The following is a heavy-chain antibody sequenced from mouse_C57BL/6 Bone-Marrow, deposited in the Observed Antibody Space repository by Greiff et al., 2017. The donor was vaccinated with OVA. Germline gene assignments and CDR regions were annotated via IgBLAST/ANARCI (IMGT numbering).Heavy chain of an antibody. V-gene: IGHV1-7*01. CDR1: GYTFTSYW. J-gene: IGHJ4*01. CDR2: INPSSGYT. CDR3: ARHGLMVSYAMGG. D-gene: IGHD2-2*01. Sequence: VQLQQSGAELAKPGASVKLSCKASGYTFTSYWMHWVKQRPGPGLEWIGYINPSSGYTKYNQKFKDKATLTADKSSRTAYMPLSSLTYEDSAVYYCARHGLMVSYAMGGWGQGTSVTVSS.